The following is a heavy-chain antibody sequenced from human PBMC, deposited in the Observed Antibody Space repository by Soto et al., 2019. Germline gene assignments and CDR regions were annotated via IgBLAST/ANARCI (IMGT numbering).Heavy chain of an antibody. J-gene: IGHJ6*02. D-gene: IGHD6-6*01. CDR1: GGSISSYY. CDR2: IYYSGST. V-gene: IGHV4-59*01. Sequence: SETLSLTCTVSGGSISSYYWSWIRQPPGKGLEWIGYIYYSGSTNYNPSLKSRVTTSVDTSKNQFSLKLSSVTAADTAVYYCARESSSPGGMDVWGQGTTVTVSS. CDR3: ARESSSPGGMDV.